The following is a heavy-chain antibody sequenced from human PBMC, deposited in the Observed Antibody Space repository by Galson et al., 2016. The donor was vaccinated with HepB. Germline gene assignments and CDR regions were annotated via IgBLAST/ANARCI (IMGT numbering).Heavy chain of an antibody. J-gene: IGHJ5*02. V-gene: IGHV3-74*01. Sequence: SLRLSCAASGFTLSSYWMHWVRQAPGKGLVWVSRINSDGSSTSYADSVKGRFTISRDNAKNTLYLQMNSLRAEDTAVYYCASSVAAAGNWFDPWAREPWSPSPQ. CDR2: INSDGSST. CDR1: GFTLSSYW. D-gene: IGHD6-13*01. CDR3: ASSVAAAGNWFDP.